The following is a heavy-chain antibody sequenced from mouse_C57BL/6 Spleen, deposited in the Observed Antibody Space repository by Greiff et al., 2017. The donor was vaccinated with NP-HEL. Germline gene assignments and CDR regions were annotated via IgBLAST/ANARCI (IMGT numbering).Heavy chain of an antibody. CDR3: ARLPITTVVNHWYFDV. V-gene: IGHV5-6*01. CDR2: ISSGGSYT. CDR1: GFTFSSYG. D-gene: IGHD1-1*01. J-gene: IGHJ1*03. Sequence: EVKLVESGGDLVKPGGSLKLSCAASGFTFSSYGMSWVRQTPDKRLEWVATISSGGSYTYYPDSVKGRFTISRDNAKNTLYLQMSSLKSEDTAMYYCARLPITTVVNHWYFDVWGTGTTVTVSS.